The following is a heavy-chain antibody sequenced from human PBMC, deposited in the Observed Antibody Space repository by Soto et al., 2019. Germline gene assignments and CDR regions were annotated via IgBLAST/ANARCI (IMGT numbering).Heavy chain of an antibody. D-gene: IGHD6-19*01. J-gene: IGHJ3*02. CDR2: INPKTGDT. V-gene: IGHV1-2*02. CDR3: VRGGSMTVADTLKTPFDI. Sequence: QVHLVQSGAEVKKPGASMKVSCKASGYIFTGHFMHWVRLAPGQGLEWMGWINPKTGDTGYAQKFQGRVTLTRDTSINTAYMDLNSLISDDTAVYYCVRGGSMTVADTLKTPFDIWGQGTMVTVSS. CDR1: GYIFTGHF.